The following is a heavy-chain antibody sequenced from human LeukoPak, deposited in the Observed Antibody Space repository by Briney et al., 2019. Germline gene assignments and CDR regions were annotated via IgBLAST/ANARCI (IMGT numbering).Heavy chain of an antibody. CDR1: GGSVSSYY. D-gene: IGHD2-2*01. CDR3: ASYPPVVPAAVDYYYYMDV. V-gene: IGHV4-59*02. J-gene: IGHJ6*03. CDR2: IYYSGST. Sequence: SETLSLTCTVSGGSVSSYYWSWIRQPPGKGLGWVGYIYYSGSTNYNPSLKSPVTISVDTSKTQCSLKLSSVTAADTAVYYCASYPPVVPAAVDYYYYMDVWGKGTTVTVSS.